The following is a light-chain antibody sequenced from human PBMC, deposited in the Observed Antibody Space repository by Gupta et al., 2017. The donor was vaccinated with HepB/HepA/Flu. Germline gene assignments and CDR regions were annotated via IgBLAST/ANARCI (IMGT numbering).Light chain of an antibody. V-gene: IGLV2-14*03. CDR1: SRDVGGDNY. CDR3: SSYTSSSTLYV. Sequence: QSPLTHPASVSGSPGPSITMSWTETSRDVGGDNYVSWYQQHPGKAPKLMIYDVSNRPSGVSNRFAGSKSGNTASLTISGLQAEDEADYYCSSYTSSSTLYVFGTGTKVTVL. J-gene: IGLJ1*01. CDR2: DVS.